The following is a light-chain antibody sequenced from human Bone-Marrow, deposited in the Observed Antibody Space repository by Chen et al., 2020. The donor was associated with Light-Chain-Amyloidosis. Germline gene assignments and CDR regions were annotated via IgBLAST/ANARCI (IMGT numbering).Light chain of an antibody. CDR1: SSDVGGDNH. V-gene: IGLV2-14*01. Sequence: QSALTQPASVSGSPGQSINISCTGTSSDVGGDNHVSWYQQHPDKAPKLMIYEVTNRPSWVPDRFSGSKSDNTASLTISGLQTEDEADYFGSSYTITNTLVFGSGTRVTVL. CDR3: SSYTITNTLV. CDR2: EVT. J-gene: IGLJ1*01.